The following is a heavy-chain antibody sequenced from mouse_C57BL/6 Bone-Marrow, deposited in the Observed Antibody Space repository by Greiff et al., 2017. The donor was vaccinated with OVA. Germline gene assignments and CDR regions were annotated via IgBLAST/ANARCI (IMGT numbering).Heavy chain of an antibody. Sequence: VQLQQSGPELVKPGASVKISCKASGYAFSSSWMNWVKQRPGKGLEWIGRIYPGDGDTNYNGKFKGKATLTADKSSSTAYMQLSSLTSEDSAVYFCARWGTDYWGQGTTLTVSS. CDR3: ARWGTDY. D-gene: IGHD3-3*01. J-gene: IGHJ2*01. V-gene: IGHV1-82*01. CDR2: IYPGDGDT. CDR1: GYAFSSSW.